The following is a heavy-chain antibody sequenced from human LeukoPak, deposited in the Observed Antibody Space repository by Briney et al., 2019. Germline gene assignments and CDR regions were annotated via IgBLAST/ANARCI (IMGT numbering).Heavy chain of an antibody. CDR1: GFTFSNYW. CDR2: IKSDGTSA. J-gene: IGHJ3*02. V-gene: IGHV3-74*01. Sequence: HGGSLRLSCTASGFTFSNYWMHWVRQVPGKGLVWVSRIKSDGTSATYADSVKGRFTISRDNAKNTLYLQMNSLRAEDTAVYYRAKSSGSYYETNAFDIWGQGTMVTVSS. D-gene: IGHD1-26*01. CDR3: AKSSGSYYETNAFDI.